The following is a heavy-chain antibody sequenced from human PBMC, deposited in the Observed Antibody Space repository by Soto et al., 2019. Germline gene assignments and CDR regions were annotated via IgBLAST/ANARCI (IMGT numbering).Heavy chain of an antibody. CDR2: IYYSGST. CDR3: ARDRESGPSNSFYGMDV. D-gene: IGHD3-10*01. V-gene: IGHV4-61*01. Sequence: TLEIPALTCTVSGGSVISGSYYWSWIRQPPGKGLEWIGYIYYSGSTNYNPSLKSRVTISVDTSKNQFSLKLSSVTAADTAVYYCARDRESGPSNSFYGMDVWGQGTTVTVSS. CDR1: GGSVISGSYY. J-gene: IGHJ6*02.